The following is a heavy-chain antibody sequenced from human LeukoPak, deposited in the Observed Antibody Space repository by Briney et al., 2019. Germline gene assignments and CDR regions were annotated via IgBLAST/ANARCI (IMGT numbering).Heavy chain of an antibody. J-gene: IGHJ4*02. V-gene: IGHV3-21*01. CDR2: ISSSSSYI. CDR1: GFTFSSYS. Sequence: GGSLRLFCAASGFTFSSYSMNWVRQAAGKGLEWVSSISSSSSYIFYADSVKGRFTNSRDNAKNSLYLQMNSLRAEDTAVYYCARYNWNYAYYFDYWGQGTLVTVSS. D-gene: IGHD1-7*01. CDR3: ARYNWNYAYYFDY.